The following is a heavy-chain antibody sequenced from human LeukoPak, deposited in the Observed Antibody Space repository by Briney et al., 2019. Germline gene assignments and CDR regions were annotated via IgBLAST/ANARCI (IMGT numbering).Heavy chain of an antibody. CDR2: IYYSGRT. V-gene: IGHV4-59*01. CDR1: GGSISSYY. CDR3: ARRLYCSGGSCPIPYYYYYMDV. Sequence: PSETLSLTCTVPGGSISSYYWTWIRQPPGKGLEWIGYIYYSGRTNYNPSLKRRVTISVDTSKNQFSLKLSSVTAADTAVYYCARRLYCSGGSCPIPYYYYYMDVWGKGTTVTVSS. J-gene: IGHJ6*03. D-gene: IGHD2-15*01.